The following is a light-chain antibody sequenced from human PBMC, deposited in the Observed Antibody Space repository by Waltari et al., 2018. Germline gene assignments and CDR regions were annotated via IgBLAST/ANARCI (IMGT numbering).Light chain of an antibody. J-gene: IGLJ2*01. V-gene: IGLV2-14*03. Sequence: QSALTQPASVSGIPGPSITVSCTGRSRDAGGEGSVSCYQDRPGQAPKVIIYDVSSRPSGVSDRFSGSKSGNTASLTISGLQAEDEANYYCCSQSSNNGVIFGGGTKVTVL. CDR1: SRDAGGEGS. CDR3: CSQSSNNGVI. CDR2: DVS.